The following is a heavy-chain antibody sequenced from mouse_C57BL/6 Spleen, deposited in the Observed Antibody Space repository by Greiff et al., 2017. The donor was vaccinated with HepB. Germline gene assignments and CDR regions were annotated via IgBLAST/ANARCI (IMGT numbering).Heavy chain of an antibody. Sequence: EVNVVESGGGLVKPGGSLKLSCAASGFTFSSYAMSWVRQTPEKRLEWVATISDGGSYTYYPDNVKGRFTISRDNAKNNLYLQMSHLKSEDTAMYYCARAITTVVATTSRYFDYWGQGTTLTVSS. CDR3: ARAITTVVATTSRYFDY. D-gene: IGHD1-1*01. V-gene: IGHV5-4*03. CDR2: ISDGGSYT. J-gene: IGHJ2*01. CDR1: GFTFSSYA.